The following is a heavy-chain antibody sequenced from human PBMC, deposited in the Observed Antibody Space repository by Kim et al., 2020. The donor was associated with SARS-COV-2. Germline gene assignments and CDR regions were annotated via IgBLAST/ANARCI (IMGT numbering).Heavy chain of an antibody. J-gene: IGHJ4*02. CDR1: GFTFSSYW. CDR3: ARVGSSGWHIDY. D-gene: IGHD6-19*01. V-gene: IGHV3-74*01. Sequence: GGSLRLSCAASGFTFSSYWMHWVRQAPGKGLVWVSRINSDGSSTSYADSVKGRFTISRDNAKNTLYLQMNSLRAEDTAVYYCARVGSSGWHIDYWGQGTLVTVSS. CDR2: INSDGSST.